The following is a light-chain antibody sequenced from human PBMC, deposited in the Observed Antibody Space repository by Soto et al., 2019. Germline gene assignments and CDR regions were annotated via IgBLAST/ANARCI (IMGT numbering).Light chain of an antibody. Sequence: QSVLTQPPSASGTPGQRVTLSCSGSSSNVGGNSVYWYQQLPRTAPKLLVFRNNQRPSGVPDRFSGSKSGTSASLAISGLRSEDEADYYCATWDDSLSAWVFGGGTKLTVL. V-gene: IGLV1-47*01. CDR2: RNN. CDR1: SSNVGGNS. J-gene: IGLJ3*02. CDR3: ATWDDSLSAWV.